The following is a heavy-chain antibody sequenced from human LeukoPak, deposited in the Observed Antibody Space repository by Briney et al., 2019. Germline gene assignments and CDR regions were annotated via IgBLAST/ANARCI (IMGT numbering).Heavy chain of an antibody. V-gene: IGHV3-9*01. CDR2: IGWNSGGI. CDR1: GFTFDDYA. J-gene: IGHJ4*02. Sequence: PGGSLRLSCAASGFTFDDYAMHWVRQAPGKGLEWVSGIGWNSGGIVYADSVKGRFTISRDNSRNTLYLQMNSLRVEDTAIYYCTRPHVDGGYYYHQYWGQGTLVTVSS. CDR3: TRPHVDGGYYYHQY. D-gene: IGHD3-22*01.